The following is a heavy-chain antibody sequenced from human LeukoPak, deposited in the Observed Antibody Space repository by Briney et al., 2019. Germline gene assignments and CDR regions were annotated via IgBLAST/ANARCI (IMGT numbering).Heavy chain of an antibody. Sequence: GGFLRLSCAASGFTFSSYAMYWVRQAPGKGLEWVSDISGSGTTTNYADSVKGRFTISRDNSKNTLYLQMNSLRAEDTAVYYCARNGAYSSSWSPFDYWGQGTLVTVSS. CDR2: ISGSGTTT. J-gene: IGHJ4*02. D-gene: IGHD6-13*01. CDR3: ARNGAYSSSWSPFDY. CDR1: GFTFSSYA. V-gene: IGHV3-23*01.